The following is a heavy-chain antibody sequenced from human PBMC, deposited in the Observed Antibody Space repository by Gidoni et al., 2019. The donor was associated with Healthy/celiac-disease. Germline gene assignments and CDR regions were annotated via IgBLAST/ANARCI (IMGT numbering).Heavy chain of an antibody. Sequence: QFQLVQSGAEVKKPGASVKVSCKASGYTFTSYGISWVRQAPGQGLEWMGWISAYNGNTNYAQKLQGRVTMTTDTATRTAYMERRSLRSDDTAVYYCARWMPPGLYGMDVWGQGTTVTVSS. D-gene: IGHD5-12*01. CDR2: ISAYNGNT. CDR1: GYTFTSYG. J-gene: IGHJ6*02. CDR3: ARWMPPGLYGMDV. V-gene: IGHV1-18*01.